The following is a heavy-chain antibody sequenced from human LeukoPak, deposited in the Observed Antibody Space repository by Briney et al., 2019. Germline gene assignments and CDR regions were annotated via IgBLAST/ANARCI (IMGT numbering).Heavy chain of an antibody. V-gene: IGHV3-7*01. Sequence: PGGSLRLSCTASGFTFSSYWMSWVRQAPGKGLEWVANIKQDGDEEFYVDSVKGRFTISRDNAKNSLYLQMNSLRAEDTAVYYCARVEDTAMGDAFDIWGQGTMVTVSS. CDR3: ARVEDTAMGDAFDI. D-gene: IGHD5-18*01. J-gene: IGHJ3*02. CDR1: GFTFSSYW. CDR2: IKQDGDEE.